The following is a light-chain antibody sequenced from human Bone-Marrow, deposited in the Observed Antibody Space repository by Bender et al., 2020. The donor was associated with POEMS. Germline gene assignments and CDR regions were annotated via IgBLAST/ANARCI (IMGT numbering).Light chain of an antibody. V-gene: IGLV6-57*02. J-gene: IGLJ2*01. CDR2: ADN. CDR1: SGSIASNY. CDR3: QSSYRGTLV. Sequence: FILTQPHSVSESPGKTVTISCSGFSGSIASNYVQWYQQRPASAPITLIYADNRKSSGVPDRFSGSIDRSTNSASLTISGLKTEDEADYYCQSSYRGTLVIGGGTKLTVL.